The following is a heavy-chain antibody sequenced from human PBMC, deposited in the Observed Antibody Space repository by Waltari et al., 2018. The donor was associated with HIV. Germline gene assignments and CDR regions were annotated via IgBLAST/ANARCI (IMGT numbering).Heavy chain of an antibody. V-gene: IGHV3-11*01. D-gene: IGHD6-13*01. CDR3: ARDRPRGAALFYYGMDV. CDR2: ITGSGNTI. CDR1: GFTFSDYY. Sequence: QVHLVESGGGLVKPGGSLRLSCAASGFTFSDYYMTWIRQAPGKGLEWVSYITGSGNTIYYGDSLKGRFTISRDNAKNSLFLQMNSLRAEDTAVYYCARDRPRGAALFYYGMDVWGQGTTVTVSS. J-gene: IGHJ6*02.